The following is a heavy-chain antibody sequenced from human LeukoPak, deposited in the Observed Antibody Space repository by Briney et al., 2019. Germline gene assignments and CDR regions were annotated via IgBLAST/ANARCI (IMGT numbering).Heavy chain of an antibody. Sequence: GASVKVSCKASGGTFSSYAISWVRQAPGQGLEWMGRIIPILGIANYAQKFQGRVTITAGKSTSTAYMELSSLRSEDTAVYYCARGVVVVPAAPQANYYYYGMDVWGQGTTVTVSS. CDR2: IIPILGIA. J-gene: IGHJ6*02. CDR1: GGTFSSYA. CDR3: ARGVVVVPAAPQANYYYYGMDV. D-gene: IGHD2-2*01. V-gene: IGHV1-69*04.